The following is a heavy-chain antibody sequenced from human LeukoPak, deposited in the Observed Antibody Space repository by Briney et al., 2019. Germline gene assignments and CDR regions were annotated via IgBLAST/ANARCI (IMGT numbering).Heavy chain of an antibody. CDR1: GFTFSNYG. CDR2: IRYDGNNK. V-gene: IGHV3-30*02. D-gene: IGHD1-14*01. Sequence: GGSLRLSCGASGFTFSNYGMLWVRQAPGKGLDWVSFIRYDGNNKLYADSVKGRFTISRDSSKNTLYLHINSLRAEDTAVYYCVKDNPLDYWGQGTLVTVSS. J-gene: IGHJ4*02. CDR3: VKDNPLDY.